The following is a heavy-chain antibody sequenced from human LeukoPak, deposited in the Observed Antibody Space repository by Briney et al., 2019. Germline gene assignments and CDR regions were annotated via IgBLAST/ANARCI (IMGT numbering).Heavy chain of an antibody. V-gene: IGHV3-11*04. CDR1: GFTFSDYY. D-gene: IGHD3-16*01. CDR2: ISSSGSTI. Sequence: PGGSLRLSCAASGFTFSDYYMSWIRQAPGKGLEWVSYISSSGSTIYYADSVKGRFTISRDNAKKSLYLQMDSLRAEDTAVYFCARDFGALSETTQGYFQYWGQGTLVTVSS. J-gene: IGHJ1*01. CDR3: ARDFGALSETTQGYFQY.